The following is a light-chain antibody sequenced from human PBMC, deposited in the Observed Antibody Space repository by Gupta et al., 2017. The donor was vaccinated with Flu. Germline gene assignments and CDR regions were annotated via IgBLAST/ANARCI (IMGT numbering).Light chain of an antibody. CDR3: QSADITGASRV. V-gene: IGLV3-25*02. J-gene: IGLJ3*02. Sequence: YQLTQPPAMSVSPGQTATITCSGEALSKKYVYWYRQRPGQAPVLLIYRDTERASGIPDRISGSSSGTRVTLTIXRXQTEDEXDYYCQSADITGASRVFGGGT. CDR2: RDT. CDR1: ALSKKY.